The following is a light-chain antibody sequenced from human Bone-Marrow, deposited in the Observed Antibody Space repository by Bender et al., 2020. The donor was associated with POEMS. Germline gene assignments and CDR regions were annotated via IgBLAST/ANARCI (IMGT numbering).Light chain of an antibody. CDR1: ALSKKY. V-gene: IGLV3-10*01. CDR3: YSTDSSANHRGV. Sequence: SYELTQPPSVSVSPGQTARITCSGDALSKKYAYWYQQKSGQAPVLVVYEDSKRLSGIPDRFSGSSSGTMATLTISGAQVEDEADYYCYSTDSSANHRGVFGGGTKLTVL. J-gene: IGLJ3*02. CDR2: EDS.